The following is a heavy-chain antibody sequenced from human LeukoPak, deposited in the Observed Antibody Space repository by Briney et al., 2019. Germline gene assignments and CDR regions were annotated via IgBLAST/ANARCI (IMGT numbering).Heavy chain of an antibody. CDR1: GFTFSSYG. J-gene: IGHJ4*02. Sequence: GGSLRLSCAASGFTFSSYGMHWVRQAPGKGLEWVANIKQDGSEKYYVDSVKGRFTISRDNAKNSLYLQMNSLRAEDTAVYYCARRYFDYWGQGTLVTVSS. CDR3: ARRYFDY. CDR2: IKQDGSEK. V-gene: IGHV3-7*01.